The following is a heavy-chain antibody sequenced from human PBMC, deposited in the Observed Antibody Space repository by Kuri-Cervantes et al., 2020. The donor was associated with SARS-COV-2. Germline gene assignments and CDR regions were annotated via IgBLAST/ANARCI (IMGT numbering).Heavy chain of an antibody. CDR2: IRYDGSNK. CDR1: GFTFSSYG. CDR3: AKDTDSSGYYYLGYYYYGMDV. J-gene: IGHJ6*02. Sequence: GGSLRLSCAASGFTFSSYGMHWVRQAPGKGLEWVAFIRYDGSNKYYADSVKGRFTISRDNSKNTLYLQMNSLRAEDTAVYYCAKDTDSSGYYYLGYYYYGMDVWGQGTTVTVSS. D-gene: IGHD3-22*01. V-gene: IGHV3-30*02.